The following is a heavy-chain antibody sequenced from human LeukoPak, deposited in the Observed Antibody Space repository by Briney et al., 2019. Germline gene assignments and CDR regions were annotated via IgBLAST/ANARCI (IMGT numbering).Heavy chain of an antibody. D-gene: IGHD2-2*01. J-gene: IGHJ3*02. CDR1: GFTFSSYE. CDR3: ARAMKDRHNDAFDI. Sequence: GGSLRLSCAASGFTFSSYEMNWVRQAPGKGLEWVSYISSSGSTIYYADSVKGRFTISRDNAKNSLYLQMNSLRAEDTAVYYCARAMKDRHNDAFDIWGQGTMVTVSS. V-gene: IGHV3-48*03. CDR2: ISSSGSTI.